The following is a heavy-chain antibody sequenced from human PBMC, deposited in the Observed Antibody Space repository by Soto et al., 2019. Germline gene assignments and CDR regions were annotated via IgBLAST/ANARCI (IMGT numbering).Heavy chain of an antibody. J-gene: IGHJ5*02. CDR1: GGSISSYY. Sequence: SETLSLTCTVSGGSISSYYWSWIRQPPGKGLEWIGYIYYSGSTNYNPSLKSRVTISVDTSKNQFSLKLSSVTAADTAVYYCARVPPTYCSSTSCYDNWFDPWGQGTLVTVSS. CDR2: IYYSGST. V-gene: IGHV4-59*01. CDR3: ARVPPTYCSSTSCYDNWFDP. D-gene: IGHD2-2*01.